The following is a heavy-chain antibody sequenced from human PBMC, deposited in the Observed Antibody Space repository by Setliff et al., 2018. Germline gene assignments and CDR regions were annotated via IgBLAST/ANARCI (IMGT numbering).Heavy chain of an antibody. CDR1: GFTFSSYW. Sequence: GSLRLSCAASGFTFSSYWMHWVRQAPGKGLVWVSRSNSDESTTNYADSVKGRFTISRDNAKNTLYLQMSSLRAEDTAVYYCARGSRFGTIVYKGDYYMDVWGKGTTVTVSS. CDR3: ARGSRFGTIVYKGDYYMDV. V-gene: IGHV3-74*01. J-gene: IGHJ6*03. CDR2: SNSDESTT. D-gene: IGHD3-10*01.